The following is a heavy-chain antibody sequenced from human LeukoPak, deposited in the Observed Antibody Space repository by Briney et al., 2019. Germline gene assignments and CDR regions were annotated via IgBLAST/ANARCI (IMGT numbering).Heavy chain of an antibody. CDR1: GFTFSLYA. CDR3: TRRDFNGGNSLAGCDI. V-gene: IGHV3-30-3*01. Sequence: GRSLRLSCAASGFTFSLYAMHWVRQAPGKGLEWVAIISFDGSYKNYADSVKGRFTFSRDNSDNTLYLQMSSLRAEDTALYYCTRRDFNGGNSLAGCDIWGQGTMVTVSS. D-gene: IGHD4-23*01. CDR2: ISFDGSYK. J-gene: IGHJ3*02.